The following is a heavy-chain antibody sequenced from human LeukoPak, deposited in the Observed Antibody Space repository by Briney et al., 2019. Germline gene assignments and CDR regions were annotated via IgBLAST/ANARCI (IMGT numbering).Heavy chain of an antibody. D-gene: IGHD1-14*01. V-gene: IGHV3-13*01. CDR1: GFTFNNYE. J-gene: IGHJ3*01. CDR2: VGIAADT. Sequence: GGSLRLSCAASGFTFNNYEMHWVRQTPGKGLEWVSAVGIAADTFYAGSVKGRFSISRDNAESSLFLQMNSLRAGDTAVYYCAREGRMGTADAFDVWGQGTMVTVSS. CDR3: AREGRMGTADAFDV.